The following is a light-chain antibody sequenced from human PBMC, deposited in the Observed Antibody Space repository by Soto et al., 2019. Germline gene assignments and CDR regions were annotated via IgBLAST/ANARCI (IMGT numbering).Light chain of an antibody. Sequence: EIVMTQSPVTLSASPGERATLSCRASQSVSSNLAWYQQKPGQAPRLLIYGASTRATGIPARFSGSGSGTEFTLTISSLQSEDFAVYYCQQYNNWPPWTFGQGTKVEIK. CDR1: QSVSSN. J-gene: IGKJ1*01. CDR3: QQYNNWPPWT. CDR2: GAS. V-gene: IGKV3-15*01.